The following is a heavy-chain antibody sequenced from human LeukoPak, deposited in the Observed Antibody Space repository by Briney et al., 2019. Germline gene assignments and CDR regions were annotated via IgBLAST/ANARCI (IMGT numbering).Heavy chain of an antibody. D-gene: IGHD7-27*01. CDR3: ARGERGNWGLYYFDY. V-gene: IGHV5-51*01. Sequence: NRGESLKISCKGSGYSFTNYWIGWVRQMPGKGLEWMGIIYPGDSDTRYSPSFQGQVTISADKSISTAYLQWSSLKASDTAMYYCARGERGNWGLYYFDYWGQGTLVTVSS. J-gene: IGHJ4*02. CDR1: GYSFTNYW. CDR2: IYPGDSDT.